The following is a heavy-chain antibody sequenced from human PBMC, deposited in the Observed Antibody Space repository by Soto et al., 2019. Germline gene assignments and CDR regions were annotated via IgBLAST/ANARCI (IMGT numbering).Heavy chain of an antibody. CDR3: ANPPKAAYYYGMDV. V-gene: IGHV3-23*01. J-gene: IGHJ6*02. CDR2: ISGSGGST. Sequence: GGSLRLSCAASGFTFRSYAMSWVRQAPGKGLEWVSAISGSGGSTYYADSVKGRFTISRDNSKNTLYLQMNSLRAEDTAVYYCANPPKAAYYYGMDVWGQGTTVTVSS. CDR1: GFTFRSYA.